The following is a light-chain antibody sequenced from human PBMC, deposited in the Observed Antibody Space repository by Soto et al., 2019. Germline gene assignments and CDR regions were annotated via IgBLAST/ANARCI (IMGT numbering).Light chain of an antibody. Sequence: EIVLTQSPATLSLAPVERSALSCRASPSVTNFLAWYQQKPGQTPRLLIYDASTRAPGIPARFSGRGSGADFTLTISSLEPEDFAVYYCQQRSDSITFGQGTRLEIK. CDR2: DAS. V-gene: IGKV3-11*01. CDR3: QQRSDSIT. CDR1: PSVTNF. J-gene: IGKJ5*01.